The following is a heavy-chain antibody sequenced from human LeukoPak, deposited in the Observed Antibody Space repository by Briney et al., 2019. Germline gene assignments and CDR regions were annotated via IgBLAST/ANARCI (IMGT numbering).Heavy chain of an antibody. Sequence: GGSLRLSCAASGLTFSSYSMNWVRQAPGKGLEWVSSISSSSSYIYYADSVKGRFTISRDNAKNSLYLQMNSLRAEDTAVYYCAAVIAAAGIFDYWGQGTLVTVSS. CDR1: GLTFSSYS. CDR2: ISSSSSYI. J-gene: IGHJ4*02. CDR3: AAVIAAAGIFDY. V-gene: IGHV3-21*01. D-gene: IGHD6-13*01.